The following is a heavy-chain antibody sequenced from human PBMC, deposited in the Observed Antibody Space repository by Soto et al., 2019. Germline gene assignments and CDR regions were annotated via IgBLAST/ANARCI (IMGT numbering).Heavy chain of an antibody. V-gene: IGHV4-31*03. CDR1: GGSISSGGYY. CDR3: AREPSI. Sequence: QVQLQESGPGLVKPSQTLSLTCTVSGGSISSGGYYWTWIRKHPGKGLEGFGYIYYSGTTDYNLSTKGRVTISVDTSNNQVSLGPTPVSAAHTAVYYCAREPSIWGQGTLVTVTS. CDR2: IYYSGTT. J-gene: IGHJ4*02.